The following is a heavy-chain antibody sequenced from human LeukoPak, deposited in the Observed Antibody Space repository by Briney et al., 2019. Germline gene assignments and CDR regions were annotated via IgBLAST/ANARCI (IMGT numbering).Heavy chain of an antibody. CDR1: GFTFSSYG. Sequence: LPGGSLRLSCAASGFTFSSYGMHWVRQAPGKGLEWVAVIWYDGSNKYYADSVKGRFTISRDNSKNTLYLQMNSLRAEDTAVYYCARGGMVRGVISNLDYWGQGTLATVSS. V-gene: IGHV3-33*01. CDR2: IWYDGSNK. D-gene: IGHD3-10*01. CDR3: ARGGMVRGVISNLDY. J-gene: IGHJ4*02.